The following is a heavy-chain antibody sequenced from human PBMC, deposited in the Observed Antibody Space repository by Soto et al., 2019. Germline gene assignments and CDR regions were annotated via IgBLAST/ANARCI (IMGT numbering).Heavy chain of an antibody. V-gene: IGHV3-13*04. J-gene: IGHJ4*02. CDR2: IGTAGDT. CDR1: GFTFSSYD. Sequence: GGSLRLSCSASGFTFSSYDMHWVRQGPGKGLEWVSAIGTAGDTNYAGSVKGRFTISREDATNFLYLQMNSLRAGDTAIYFCARAIGPTLFHYWGEGTLVTVYS. CDR3: ARAIGPTLFHY. D-gene: IGHD3-22*01.